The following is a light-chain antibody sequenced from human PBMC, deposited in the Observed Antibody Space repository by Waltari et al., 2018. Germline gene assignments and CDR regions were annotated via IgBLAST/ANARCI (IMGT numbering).Light chain of an antibody. CDR1: QSLLHSNGYTY. CDR2: MGS. J-gene: IGKJ4*01. CDR3: MQSLESSLG. V-gene: IGKV2-28*01. Sequence: DIVMTQFPLSLPVTPGEPASISCRSSQSLLHSNGYTYLDWYLQKPGQSPQLLIYMGSNRASGVPDRFSGSGSGTDFTLKISRVEAEDVGFYYCMQSLESSLGFGGGTKVEIK.